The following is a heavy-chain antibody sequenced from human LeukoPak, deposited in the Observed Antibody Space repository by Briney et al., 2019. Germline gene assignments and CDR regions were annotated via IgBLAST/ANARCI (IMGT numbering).Heavy chain of an antibody. D-gene: IGHD2-2*01. Sequence: GGSLRLSCAASGFTFSSYAVHWVRQGTGKGLEWVSAINTAGDTYYPGSVKGCFTISRENAKNSLYLQMNSLRAGDTALYYCAREGRYCTSASCYFDYWGQGILVTVSS. V-gene: IGHV3-13*01. J-gene: IGHJ4*02. CDR1: GFTFSSYA. CDR3: AREGRYCTSASCYFDY. CDR2: INTAGDT.